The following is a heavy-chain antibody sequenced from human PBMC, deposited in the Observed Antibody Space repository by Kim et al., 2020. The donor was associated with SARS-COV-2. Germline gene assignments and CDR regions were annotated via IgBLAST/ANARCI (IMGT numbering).Heavy chain of an antibody. J-gene: IGHJ4*02. CDR2: INAGNGNT. D-gene: IGHD2-2*02. CDR1: GYTFTSYA. CDR3: ARDLGYCSSTSCYIY. Sequence: ASVKVSCKASGYTFTSYAMHWVRQAPGQRLEWMGWINAGNGNTKYSQKFQGRVTITRDTSASTAYMELSSLRSEDTAVYNCARDLGYCSSTSCYIYWGQGTLVTVSS. V-gene: IGHV1-3*01.